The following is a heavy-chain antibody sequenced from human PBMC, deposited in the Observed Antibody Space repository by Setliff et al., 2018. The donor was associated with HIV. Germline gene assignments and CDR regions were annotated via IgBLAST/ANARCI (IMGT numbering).Heavy chain of an antibody. CDR3: ARGMIWGAYYYYMDV. D-gene: IGHD3-16*01. CDR2: IYYSGTT. V-gene: IGHV4-39*01. CDR1: GGSIRSSSSY. J-gene: IGHJ6*03. Sequence: SETLSLTCTVSGGSIRSSSSYWGWIRQPPGKGLEWIGSIYYSGTTYYNPSLESRLTISVDTSKNQFSLKLSSVTAADTAVYYCARGMIWGAYYYYMDVWGTGTTVTVSS.